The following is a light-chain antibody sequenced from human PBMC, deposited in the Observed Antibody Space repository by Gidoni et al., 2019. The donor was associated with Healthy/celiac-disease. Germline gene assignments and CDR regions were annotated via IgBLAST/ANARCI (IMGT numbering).Light chain of an antibody. CDR1: QSISSY. J-gene: IGKJ4*01. CDR2: AAS. CDR3: QQSYSTPPLT. V-gene: IGKV1-39*01. Sequence: DIQMTQSPSSLSASVGDRVTITCRASQSISSYLNCYQQKPGKAPKLLIYAASSLQSGVPSRFSGSGSGTDFTLTISSLHPEDFATYYCQQSYSTPPLTFGGGTKVEIK.